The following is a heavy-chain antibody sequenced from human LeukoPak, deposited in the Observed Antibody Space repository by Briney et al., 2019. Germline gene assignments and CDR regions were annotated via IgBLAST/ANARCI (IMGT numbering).Heavy chain of an antibody. CDR2: IYSGGAT. Sequence: PGGSLRLSCAASGFTIFSYMNWVRQAPGKGLEWVSVIYSGGATYYADSVRGRFTISRDNSKNTLFLQMNSLRADDTAVYYCAKGARWELPLDYWGQGTLVTVSS. CDR3: AKGARWELPLDY. J-gene: IGHJ4*02. D-gene: IGHD1-26*01. CDR1: GFTIFSY. V-gene: IGHV3-53*01.